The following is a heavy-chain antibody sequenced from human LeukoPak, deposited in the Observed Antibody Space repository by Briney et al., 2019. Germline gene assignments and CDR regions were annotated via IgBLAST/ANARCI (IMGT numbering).Heavy chain of an antibody. CDR2: ISGSGGST. V-gene: IGHV3-23*01. CDR3: AKVDGYYTTGFLDY. CDR1: GFTFSSYA. D-gene: IGHD1-1*01. Sequence: PGGSLRLSCAASGFTFSSYAMSWVRRAPGKGLEWVSAISGSGGSTYYADSVKGRSTISRDNSKNTLYLQMNSLRAEDTAVYYCAKVDGYYTTGFLDYWGQGTLVTVSS. J-gene: IGHJ4*02.